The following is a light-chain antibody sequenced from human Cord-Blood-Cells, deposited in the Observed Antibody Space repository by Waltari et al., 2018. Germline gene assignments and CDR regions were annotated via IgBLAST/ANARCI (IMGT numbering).Light chain of an antibody. CDR2: EVS. V-gene: IGLV2-23*02. CDR1: SSDVGSSNL. CDR3: CSYAGSSTFGV. Sequence: QSALTQPASVSGSPGQSITISCTGTSSDVGSSNLVSWYQQHPGKAPKLMIYEVSKRPSGVSNRFSGSKSGNTASLTISGLQAEDEADYYCCSYAGSSTFGVFGGGTKLTVL. J-gene: IGLJ3*02.